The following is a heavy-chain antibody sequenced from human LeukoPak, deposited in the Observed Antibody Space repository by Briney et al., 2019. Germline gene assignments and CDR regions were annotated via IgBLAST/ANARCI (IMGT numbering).Heavy chain of an antibody. CDR3: AAYGDYKNGRKDY. CDR2: ISYDGSNK. CDR1: GFTFSSYA. V-gene: IGHV3-30*04. Sequence: PGGSLRLSCAASGFTFSSYAMHWVRQAPGKGLEWVAVISYDGSNKYYADSVKGRFTISRDNSKNTLYLQMNSLRAEDTAVYYCAAYGDYKNGRKDYWGQGTLVTVSS. J-gene: IGHJ4*02. D-gene: IGHD4-17*01.